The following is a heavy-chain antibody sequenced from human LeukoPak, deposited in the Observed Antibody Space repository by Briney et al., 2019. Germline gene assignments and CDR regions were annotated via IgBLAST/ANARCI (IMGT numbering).Heavy chain of an antibody. D-gene: IGHD3-22*01. CDR3: ARLDSSGYYQDAFDI. V-gene: IGHV3-13*04. CDR1: GFIFSSYD. Sequence: PGGSLRLSCAASGFIFSSYDMHWVRQVTGKGLEWVSGIGTAGDTYYSGSVKGRFTISRENAKNSLYLQMNSLRAGDTAVYYCARLDSSGYYQDAFDIWGQGTMVTVFS. J-gene: IGHJ3*02. CDR2: IGTAGDT.